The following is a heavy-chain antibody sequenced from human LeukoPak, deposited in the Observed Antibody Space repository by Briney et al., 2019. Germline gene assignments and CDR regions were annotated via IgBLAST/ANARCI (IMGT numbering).Heavy chain of an antibody. V-gene: IGHV4-61*02. CDR3: ARGNWNYFDY. J-gene: IGHJ4*02. Sequence: SETLSLTCTVSGDSISSGDYYWTWIRQPAGKGLEWIGRIYSSGSTNYNPSLKSRLTISLDTSKNQFSPKLSSVTAADTAVYYCARGNWNYFDYWGQGTLVPVSS. D-gene: IGHD1-20*01. CDR2: IYSSGST. CDR1: GDSISSGDYY.